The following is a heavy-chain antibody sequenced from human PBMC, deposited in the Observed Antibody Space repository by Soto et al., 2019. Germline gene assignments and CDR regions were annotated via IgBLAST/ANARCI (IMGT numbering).Heavy chain of an antibody. J-gene: IGHJ4*02. Sequence: SETLSLTCTVSGGSVSSGSYYWSWIRQPPGKGLEYIGYLYYSGSTNYNPSLKSRVTISVDTPKNQFSLKLTSVTAADTAIYYCARGQAFWTGYYRMPYYFDYWGQGTLVTVS. CDR2: LYYSGST. CDR1: GGSVSSGSYY. V-gene: IGHV4-61*01. CDR3: ARGQAFWTGYYRMPYYFDY. D-gene: IGHD3-3*01.